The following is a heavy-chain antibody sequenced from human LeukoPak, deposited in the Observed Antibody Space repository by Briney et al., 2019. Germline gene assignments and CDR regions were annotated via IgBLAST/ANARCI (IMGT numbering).Heavy chain of an antibody. Sequence: ASVKVSCKASGYTFTGYYLHWVRQAPGQGLEWMGWINPNSGGTNYAQKFQGRVTMTRDTPISTAYMELSRLRSDDTAVYYCASEVKFGSHAFDYWGQGTLVTVSS. V-gene: IGHV1-2*02. CDR2: INPNSGGT. CDR1: GYTFTGYY. CDR3: ASEVKFGSHAFDY. J-gene: IGHJ4*02. D-gene: IGHD3-10*01.